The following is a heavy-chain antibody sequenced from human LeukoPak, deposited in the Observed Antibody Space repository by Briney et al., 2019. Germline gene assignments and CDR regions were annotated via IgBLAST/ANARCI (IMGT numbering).Heavy chain of an antibody. D-gene: IGHD2-2*01. CDR2: IQSGGIT. CDR3: ARDGGSAMPFDY. Sequence: GGSLRLSCVASGFIVSSNYMSWVRQAPGKGLEWVSVIQSGGITDHADSVKGRFTISRDNAKNSLYLQMNSLRAEDTAVYYCARDGGSAMPFDYWGQGTLVTVSS. V-gene: IGHV3-53*01. CDR1: GFIVSSNY. J-gene: IGHJ4*02.